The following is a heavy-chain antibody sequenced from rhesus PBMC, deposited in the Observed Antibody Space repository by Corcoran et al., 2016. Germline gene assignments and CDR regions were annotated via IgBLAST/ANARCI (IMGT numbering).Heavy chain of an antibody. Sequence: QVQLQESGPGLVKPSETLFLTCAVYGGSFRSYWWNWLRLSPGKGLEWIGEINGYRGSTNYNPSLQSRVTISQDVSRNQFSLKLTSVTAADTAVYYCASPVRYRFDVWGPGVLVSVSS. CDR3: ASPVRYRFDV. CDR2: INGYRGST. V-gene: IGHV4-80*01. J-gene: IGHJ5-1*01. CDR1: GGSFRSYW.